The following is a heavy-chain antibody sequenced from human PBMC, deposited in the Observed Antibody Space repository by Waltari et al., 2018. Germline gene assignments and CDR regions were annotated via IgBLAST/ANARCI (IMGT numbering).Heavy chain of an antibody. CDR1: GGSLRSSSSY. CDR2: IYYSGTT. V-gene: IGHV4-39*01. D-gene: IGHD4-17*01. Sequence: QLQLQESGPGLVKPSETLSLTCTVSGGSLRSSSSYWGWIRQPPGKGLEWIGTIYYSGTTYYNPSLKSRVTISVDTSKKQFSLKLRSVTAPDTAVYYCARGESFYDYGDYGLDAFDIWGQGTMVTVSS. J-gene: IGHJ3*02. CDR3: ARGESFYDYGDYGLDAFDI.